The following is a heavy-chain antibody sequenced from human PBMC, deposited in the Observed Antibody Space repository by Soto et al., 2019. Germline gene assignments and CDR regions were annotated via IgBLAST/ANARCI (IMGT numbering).Heavy chain of an antibody. V-gene: IGHV4-34*01. Sequence: SETLSLTCAVYGGSFSGYYWSWIRQPPGKGLEWIGEINHSGSTNYNPSLKSRVTISVDTSKNQFSLKISSVTAADTAVYYCARLQLELSPYYYYYIDVWGKGTTVTVSS. CDR2: INHSGST. CDR3: ARLQLELSPYYYYYIDV. CDR1: GGSFSGYY. D-gene: IGHD1-1*01. J-gene: IGHJ6*03.